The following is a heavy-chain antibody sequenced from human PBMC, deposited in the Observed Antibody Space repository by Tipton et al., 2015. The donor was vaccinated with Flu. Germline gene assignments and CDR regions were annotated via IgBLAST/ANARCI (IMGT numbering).Heavy chain of an antibody. CDR3: ARRLSSVIWGEGFDF. V-gene: IGHV4-61*02. CDR2: IYTSGST. Sequence: LSLTCTVSGGSITNDKYSWSWIRQPAGKGLEWIGRIYTSGSTKYNPSLESRVTISIDTSKNQFSLRLSSVTAADTAVYYCARRLSSVIWGEGFDFWGQGSLVTVSS. J-gene: IGHJ4*02. CDR1: GGSITNDKYS. D-gene: IGHD3-22*01.